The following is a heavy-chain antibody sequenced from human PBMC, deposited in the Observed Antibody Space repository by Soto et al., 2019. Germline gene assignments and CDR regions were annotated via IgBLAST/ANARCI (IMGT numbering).Heavy chain of an antibody. CDR3: GVFADCSSNSWYDY. D-gene: IGHD2-2*01. CDR1: FGAIIDTNYY. Sequence: SETLSLTCTVGFGAIIDTNYYWGLIRQPRGKGLEWVGRIYHSGNTYYNPSPECLDTISVDTSRRGLSLMLHSVTAAPTPVYYCGVFADCSSNSWYDYWRQGTLGTAS. CDR2: IYHSGNT. J-gene: IGHJ4*02. V-gene: IGHV4-39*01.